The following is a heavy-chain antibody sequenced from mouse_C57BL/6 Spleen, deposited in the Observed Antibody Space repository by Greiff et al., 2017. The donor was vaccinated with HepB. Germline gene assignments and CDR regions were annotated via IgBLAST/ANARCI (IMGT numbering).Heavy chain of an antibody. D-gene: IGHD1-1*01. V-gene: IGHV1-69*01. J-gene: IGHJ3*01. CDR1: GYTFTSYW. Sequence: QVQLQQPGAELVMPGASVKLSCKASGYTFTSYWMHWVKQRPGQGLEWIGEIDPSDSYTNYNQKFKGKSTLTVDKSSSTAYMQLSSLTSEDSAVYYFARDYYGSSFAYWGQGTLVTVSA. CDR3: ARDYYGSSFAY. CDR2: IDPSDSYT.